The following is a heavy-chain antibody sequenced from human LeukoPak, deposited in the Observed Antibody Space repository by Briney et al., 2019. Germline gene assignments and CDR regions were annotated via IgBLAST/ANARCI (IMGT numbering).Heavy chain of an antibody. CDR3: ARDSVYSSSFDY. Sequence: ASVKVSCKASGYTFTGYYMHWVRQAPGQGLEWMGWINPNSGGTNYAQKFQGRVTMTRDTSISTAYMELSRLRSDDTAVYYCARDSVYSSSFDYWGQGTLVTVSS. V-gene: IGHV1-2*02. CDR1: GYTFTGYY. D-gene: IGHD6-13*01. J-gene: IGHJ4*02. CDR2: INPNSGGT.